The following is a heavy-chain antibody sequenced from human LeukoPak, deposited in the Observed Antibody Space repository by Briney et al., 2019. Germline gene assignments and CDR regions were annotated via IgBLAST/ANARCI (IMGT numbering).Heavy chain of an antibody. D-gene: IGHD3-9*01. J-gene: IGHJ4*02. CDR3: VKDHGWLLYS. CDR2: INGPGGAT. CDR1: GFTFSTYA. V-gene: IGHV3-23*01. Sequence: GGSLRLSCAASGFTFSTYAMTWVRQAPGKGLEWVSLINGPGGATYYADSVKGRFTISRDNSKNTLYLQMNSLRADDTAVYYCVKDHGWLLYSWGQGTLVTVSS.